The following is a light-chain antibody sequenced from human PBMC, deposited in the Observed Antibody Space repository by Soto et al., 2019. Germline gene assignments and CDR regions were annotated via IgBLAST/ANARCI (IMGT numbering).Light chain of an antibody. CDR3: MQGTHWPYT. V-gene: IGKV2-30*02. J-gene: IGKJ2*01. CDR2: KVS. Sequence: DVLMTQSPLSLPVTLVQPASFSCRSSQSLVHSDGNTYLNWFHQRPGQSPWRLIYKVSDRDSGVPDRFSGSGSGTDFTLKISRVEAEDVGVYYCMQGTHWPYTFGQGTKLEIK. CDR1: QSLVHSDGNTY.